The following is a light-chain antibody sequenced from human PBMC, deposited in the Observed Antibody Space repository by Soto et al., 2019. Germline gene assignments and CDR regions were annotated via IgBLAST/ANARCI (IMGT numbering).Light chain of an antibody. Sequence: DIQMTQSPSSLSASVGDRVTITCRASQGISYYLAWFQQKPGKVPKSLIYAASSLQSGVPSKFSGSGSGTDFTLTISSLQPEDFATYYCQQYNSYPRLTFGGGTKVEIK. CDR2: AAS. J-gene: IGKJ4*01. V-gene: IGKV1-16*02. CDR3: QQYNSYPRLT. CDR1: QGISYY.